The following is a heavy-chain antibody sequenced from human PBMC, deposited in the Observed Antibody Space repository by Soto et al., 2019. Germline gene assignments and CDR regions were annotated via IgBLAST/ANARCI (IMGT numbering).Heavy chain of an antibody. Sequence: EVQLVESGGGLVQPGGSLRLSCAASGFTFSSYEMNWVRQAPGKGLEWVSYISSSGSTIYYADSVKGRFTISRDNAKNSLYLQMNSLRAEDTAVYYCASHQHNYYYYGMDVWGQGTTVTVSS. V-gene: IGHV3-48*03. D-gene: IGHD2-21*01. CDR2: ISSSGSTI. CDR3: ASHQHNYYYYGMDV. J-gene: IGHJ6*02. CDR1: GFTFSSYE.